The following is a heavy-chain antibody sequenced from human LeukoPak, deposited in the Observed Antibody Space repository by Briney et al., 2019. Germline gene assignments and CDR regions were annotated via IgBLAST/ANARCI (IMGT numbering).Heavy chain of an antibody. V-gene: IGHV3-30*04. CDR3: ARVEHSSSSLGPRIAVAGGFDY. CDR1: GFTFSSYA. Sequence: GGSLRLSCAASGFTFSSYAMHWVRQAPGKGLEWVAVISYDGSNKYYADSVKGRFTISRDNAKNSLYLQMNSLRAEDTAVYYCARVEHSSSSLGPRIAVAGGFDYWGQGTLVTVSS. J-gene: IGHJ4*02. D-gene: IGHD6-6*01. CDR2: ISYDGSNK.